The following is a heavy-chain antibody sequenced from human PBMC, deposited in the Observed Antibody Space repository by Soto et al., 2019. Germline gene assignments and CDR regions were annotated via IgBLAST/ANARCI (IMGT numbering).Heavy chain of an antibody. CDR1: GFTFSSYG. J-gene: IGHJ6*02. V-gene: IGHV3-30*18. D-gene: IGHD2-8*01. Sequence: QVQLVESGGGVVQPGRSLRLSCAASGFTFSSYGMHWVRQAPGKGLEWVTLISYDGSNKYYADSVKGRFTISRDNSKNTLYLQMNSVRGEDTAVYYCAKDRDNGYYHYGMDVWGQGTTVTVSS. CDR3: AKDRDNGYYHYGMDV. CDR2: ISYDGSNK.